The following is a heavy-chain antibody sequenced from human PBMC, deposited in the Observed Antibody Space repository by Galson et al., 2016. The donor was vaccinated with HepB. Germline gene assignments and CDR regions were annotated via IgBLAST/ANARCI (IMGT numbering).Heavy chain of an antibody. CDR2: IKQDGSEQ. J-gene: IGHJ4*02. D-gene: IGHD3-16*01. CDR1: GFNFGSYW. V-gene: IGHV3-7*03. Sequence: SLRLSCAVSGFNFGSYWMTWVRQAPGKGLEWVANIKQDGSEQSYVDSVKGRFIVSRDNAKNLLYLQMNSLRVEDTAVYYCARDLRSVWSFDFWGQGTLVTVSS. CDR3: ARDLRSVWSFDF.